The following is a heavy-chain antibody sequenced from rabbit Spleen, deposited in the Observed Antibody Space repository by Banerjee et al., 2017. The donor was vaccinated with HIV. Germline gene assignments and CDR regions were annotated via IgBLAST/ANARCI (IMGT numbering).Heavy chain of an antibody. V-gene: IGHV1S45*01. CDR1: GFDFSSYYM. CDR2: IYTGGSGSI. Sequence: QEQLKEPGGGLVQPGGSLTLSCKASGFDFSSYYMSWVRQAPGKGLEWIACIYTGGSGSIAYASWAKGRFTIAKTSSTTVTLQLNSLTAADTATYFCARGSATMTMVITGYYLSLWGQGTLVTVS. D-gene: IGHD2-1*01. J-gene: IGHJ4*01. CDR3: ARGSATMTMVITGYYLSL.